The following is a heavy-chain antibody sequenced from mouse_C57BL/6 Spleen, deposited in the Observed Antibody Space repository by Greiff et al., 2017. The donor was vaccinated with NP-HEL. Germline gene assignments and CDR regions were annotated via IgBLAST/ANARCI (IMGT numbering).Heavy chain of an antibody. CDR2: IDPEDGET. CDR3: ARSITTVVGGAY. Sequence: EVQLQQSGAELVKPGASVKLSCTASGFNIKDYYMHWVKQRTEQGLEWIGRIDPEDGETKYAPTFQGKATITADTSSNTAYLQLSSLTSEDTAVYYCARSITTVVGGAYLGQGTLVTVSA. J-gene: IGHJ3*01. V-gene: IGHV14-2*01. D-gene: IGHD1-1*01. CDR1: GFNIKDYY.